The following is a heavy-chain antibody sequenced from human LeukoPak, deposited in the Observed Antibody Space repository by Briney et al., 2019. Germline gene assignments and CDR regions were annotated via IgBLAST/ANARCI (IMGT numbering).Heavy chain of an antibody. Sequence: SETLSLTCSVSDGSIGTFYWSWIRQFPGRGLEWIGYIYYTGNTIYNPSLKSRVALSVDTSKNQFSLRLSSVTAADTAVYYCARQHSGTYYFPFDIWGQGTLVTVSS. D-gene: IGHD1-26*01. CDR3: ARQHSGTYYFPFDI. CDR2: IYYTGNT. J-gene: IGHJ3*02. CDR1: DGSIGTFY. V-gene: IGHV4-59*08.